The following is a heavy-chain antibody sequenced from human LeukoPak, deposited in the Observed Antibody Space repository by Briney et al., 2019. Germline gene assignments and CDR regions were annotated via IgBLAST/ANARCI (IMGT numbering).Heavy chain of an antibody. CDR2: INPNSGGT. Sequence: ASVKVSCKASGYTFTGYYMHWVRQAPGQGLEWMGWINPNSGGTNYAQKFQGRVTMTRDTSISTAYMELSRLRSDDMAVYYCARRSVSGSPDAFDIWGQGTMVTVSS. CDR3: ARRSVSGSPDAFDI. D-gene: IGHD1-26*01. V-gene: IGHV1-2*02. J-gene: IGHJ3*02. CDR1: GYTFTGYY.